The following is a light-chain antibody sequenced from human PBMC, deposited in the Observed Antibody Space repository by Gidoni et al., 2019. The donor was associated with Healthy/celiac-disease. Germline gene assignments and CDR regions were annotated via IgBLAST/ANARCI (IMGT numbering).Light chain of an antibody. CDR1: SSDVGGYNY. Sequence: QSALTQPPSASESPGQSVTISCTGTSSDVGGYNYVSWYQQHPGKAPKLMIYDVSKRPSGVPDRFSGSKSGNTASLTVSGLQAEDEADYYCSSYAGSNKRVFGTGTKVTVL. CDR3: SSYAGSNKRV. CDR2: DVS. V-gene: IGLV2-8*01. J-gene: IGLJ1*01.